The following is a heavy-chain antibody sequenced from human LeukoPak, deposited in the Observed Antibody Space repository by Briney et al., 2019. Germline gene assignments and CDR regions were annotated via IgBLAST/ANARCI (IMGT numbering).Heavy chain of an antibody. CDR1: GFTVSSNS. V-gene: IGHV3-53*01. CDR3: AGVWSPPYTSSWPYYFDY. CDR2: IYSGGKT. Sequence: GGSLRLSCTVSGFTVSSNSWSWIRQAPGKGLEWVSFIYSGGKTHSSDSVKGRFTISRDNAKNSLYLQMNSLRVEDTAVYYCAGVWSPPYTSSWPYYFDYWGQGTLVTVSS. D-gene: IGHD6-13*01. J-gene: IGHJ4*02.